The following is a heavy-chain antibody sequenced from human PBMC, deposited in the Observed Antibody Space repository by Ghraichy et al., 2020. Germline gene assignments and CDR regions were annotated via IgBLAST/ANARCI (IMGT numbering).Heavy chain of an antibody. CDR3: ARAGGTVVVVAATPTRYGMDV. CDR2: IYYSGST. V-gene: IGHV4-59*08. Sequence: SETLSLTCTVSGGSISSYYWSWIRQPPGKGLEWIGYIYYSGSTNYNPSLKSRVTISVDTSKNQFSLKLSSVTAADTAVYYCARAGGTVVVVAATPTRYGMDVWGQGTTVTVSS. J-gene: IGHJ6*02. D-gene: IGHD2-15*01. CDR1: GGSISSYY.